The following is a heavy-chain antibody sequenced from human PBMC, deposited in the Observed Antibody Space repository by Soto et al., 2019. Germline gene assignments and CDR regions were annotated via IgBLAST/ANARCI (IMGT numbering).Heavy chain of an antibody. Sequence: GGSLILSCAASGFTFSSYSMDWVRQAPGKGLEWVSSISSSSSYIYYADSVKGRFTISRDNAKNSLYLQMNSLRAEDTAVYYCAREITFTYAFDIWGQGTMVTVSS. CDR1: GFTFSSYS. CDR2: ISSSSSYI. D-gene: IGHD3-10*01. J-gene: IGHJ3*02. CDR3: AREITFTYAFDI. V-gene: IGHV3-21*01.